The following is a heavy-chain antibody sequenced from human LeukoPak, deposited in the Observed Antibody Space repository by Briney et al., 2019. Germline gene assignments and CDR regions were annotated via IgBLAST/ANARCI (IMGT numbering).Heavy chain of an antibody. CDR3: AARAGRQLVPN. J-gene: IGHJ4*02. CDR2: MNPNTGDT. V-gene: IGHV1-8*01. Sequence: ASVKVSCKASGYTFTSYDINWVRQATGQGLEWMGWMNPNTGDTASAQKFQARLTITRNTSISTAYMDLSSLRSDDTAVYYCAARAGRQLVPNWGQGTLVTVSS. CDR1: GYTFTSYD. D-gene: IGHD6-13*01.